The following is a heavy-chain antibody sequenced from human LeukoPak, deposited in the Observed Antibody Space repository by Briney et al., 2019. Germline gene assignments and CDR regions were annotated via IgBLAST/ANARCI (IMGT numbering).Heavy chain of an antibody. V-gene: IGHV3-30*01. CDR1: GFTFSSYA. CDR3: ARDAVKPFDY. J-gene: IGHJ4*02. CDR2: ISYDGSNK. Sequence: GRSLRLSCAASGFTFSSYAMHWVRQAPGKGLEWVAVISYDGSNKYYADSVKGRFTISRDNSKNTLYLQMNSLRAEDTAVYYCARDAVKPFDYWAREPWSPSPQ. D-gene: IGHD4-17*01.